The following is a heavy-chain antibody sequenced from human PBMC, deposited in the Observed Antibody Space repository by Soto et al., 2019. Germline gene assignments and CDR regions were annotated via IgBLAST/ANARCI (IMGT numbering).Heavy chain of an antibody. V-gene: IGHV4-39*01. J-gene: IGHJ6*02. CDR1: GGSISSSSHY. Sequence: QLQLQESGPGLVKPSETLSLTCTFSGGSISSSSHYSGSIRQPPRKGLEWIASIYYSGSTYYNPSLKRRVTISVEPSKNRFTLKLSSVTAADTVVYYCARRLQPTRGYSYGRYYGMDVWGQGTTVTVSS. CDR2: IYYSGST. CDR3: ARRLQPTRGYSYGRYYGMDV. D-gene: IGHD5-18*01.